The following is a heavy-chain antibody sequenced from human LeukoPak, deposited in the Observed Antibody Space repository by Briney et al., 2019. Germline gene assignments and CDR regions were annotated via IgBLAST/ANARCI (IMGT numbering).Heavy chain of an antibody. J-gene: IGHJ4*02. Sequence: GASVKVSCKASGYTFTSYGISWVRQAPGQGLEWMGWISAYNGNTNYAQKLQGRVTMTTDTSTSTAYMELRSLRSDDTAVYYRARDSYYDSSGYYTFDFDYWGQGTLVTVSS. D-gene: IGHD3-22*01. V-gene: IGHV1-18*01. CDR2: ISAYNGNT. CDR1: GYTFTSYG. CDR3: ARDSYYDSSGYYTFDFDY.